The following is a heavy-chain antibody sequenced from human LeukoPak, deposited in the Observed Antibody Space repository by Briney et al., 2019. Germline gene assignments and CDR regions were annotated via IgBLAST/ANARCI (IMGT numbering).Heavy chain of an antibody. CDR2: IYSSGST. J-gene: IGHJ4*02. D-gene: IGHD2-21*02. CDR1: GGSISSGNYY. V-gene: IGHV4-61*02. CDR3: ARGGYCGGDCYFYY. Sequence: SETLSLTCTVSGGSISSGNYYWSWIRQRAGKGLEWIGRIYSSGSTNYNPSLKSRVTISVDTSKNQFSLKLSSVTAADTAVYYCARGGYCGGDCYFYYWGQGTLVTVSS.